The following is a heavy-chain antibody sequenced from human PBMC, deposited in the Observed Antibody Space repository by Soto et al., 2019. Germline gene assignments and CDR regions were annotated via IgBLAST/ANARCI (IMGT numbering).Heavy chain of an antibody. V-gene: IGHV1-18*01. D-gene: IGHD2-21*02. J-gene: IGHJ4*02. CDR2: ISAYNGNT. Sequence: QVPLVQSVAGVKKPGASLQVYCKASDYTFTSYGIKWVRQAPGQGLEWMGWISAYNGNTNYAQQFQGRVTMTTDPSTMTVYMELSSVGSDDTAVYDCARALDCGGDCSSPKVVYWCQGDRVTVSS. CDR3: ARALDCGGDCSSPKVVY. CDR1: DYTFTSYG.